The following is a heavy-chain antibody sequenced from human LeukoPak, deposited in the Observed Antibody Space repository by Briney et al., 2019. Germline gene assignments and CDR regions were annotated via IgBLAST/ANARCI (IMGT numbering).Heavy chain of an antibody. D-gene: IGHD3-3*01. CDR3: ARVLLYYDFWSGYYLY. V-gene: IGHV3-48*04. CDR2: ISSSSSTI. CDR1: EFTFSSYS. Sequence: PGGSLRLSCAASEFTFSSYSMNWVRQAPGKGLEWVSYISSSSSTIYYADSVKGRFTISRDNAKNSLYLQMNSLRAEDTAVYYCARVLLYYDFWSGYYLYWGQGTLVTVSS. J-gene: IGHJ4*02.